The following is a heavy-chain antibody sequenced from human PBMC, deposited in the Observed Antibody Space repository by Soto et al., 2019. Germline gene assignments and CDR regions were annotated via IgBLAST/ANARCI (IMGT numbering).Heavy chain of an antibody. CDR1: GYTFTSYG. D-gene: IGHD5-18*01. CDR3: ARGGADGYSYGSSLGY. J-gene: IGHJ4*02. V-gene: IGHV1-18*01. Sequence: QVQLVQSGAEVKKPGASVKVSCKASGYTFTSYGISWVRQAPGHGLEWMGWISAYNGNTNYAQKLQGRVTMTTVTSTSTAYMELRSLRSDHTAVYYCARGGADGYSYGSSLGYLGQGTLVTVSS. CDR2: ISAYNGNT.